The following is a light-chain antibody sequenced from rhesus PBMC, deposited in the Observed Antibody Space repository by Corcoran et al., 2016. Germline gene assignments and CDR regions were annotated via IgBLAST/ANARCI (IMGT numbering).Light chain of an antibody. V-gene: IGKV1S12*01. CDR3: QHYYDNPFT. CDR1: QNIYSN. J-gene: IGKJ3*01. CDR2: AAS. Sequence: DIQMTQSPSALSASVGDRVTISCRASQNIYSNLAWYQQNIGKVPKLLIYAASSLQTGIPSRFSGSVSVTDFRLTISSLQPEDSAAYYVQHYYDNPFTFGPGTKLDIK.